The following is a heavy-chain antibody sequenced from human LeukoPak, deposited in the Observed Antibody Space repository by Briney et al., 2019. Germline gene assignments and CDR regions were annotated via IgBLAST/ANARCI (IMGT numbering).Heavy chain of an antibody. J-gene: IGHJ4*02. CDR3: ARDAHSRDVLRYFDWLLYVGGYFDY. CDR2: ISAYNGNT. CDR1: GYTFTSYG. V-gene: IGHV1-18*01. D-gene: IGHD3-9*01. Sequence: ASVKVSCKASGYTFTSYGISRVRQAPGQGLEWMGWISAYNGNTNYAQKLQGRVTMTTDTSTSTAYMELRSLRSDDTAVYYCARDAHSRDVLRYFDWLLYVGGYFDYWGQGTLVTVSS.